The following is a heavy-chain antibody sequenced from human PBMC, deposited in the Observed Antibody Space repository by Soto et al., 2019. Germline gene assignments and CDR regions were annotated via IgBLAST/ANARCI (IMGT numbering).Heavy chain of an antibody. Sequence: EVQLVESGGTLVQPGGSLRLSCAASGFTFSSHSMHWVRQVPGKGPVWVSRISSDGSSTSYADSVKGRFTISRDNAKNTLYLQMNSLRAEDTAVYHCARAKTSGWPDFDNWGQGTLVTVSS. CDR2: ISSDGSST. J-gene: IGHJ4*02. CDR3: ARAKTSGWPDFDN. D-gene: IGHD6-19*01. CDR1: GFTFSSHS. V-gene: IGHV3-74*01.